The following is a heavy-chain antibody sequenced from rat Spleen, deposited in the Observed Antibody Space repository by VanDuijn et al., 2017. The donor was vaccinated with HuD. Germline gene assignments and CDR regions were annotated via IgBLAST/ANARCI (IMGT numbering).Heavy chain of an antibody. J-gene: IGHJ2*01. Sequence: EVQLQESGPGLVKPSQSLSLTCSVTGYSITNNYWGWIRTFPGNKMEWIGHISFSGTTSYNPSLKGRISTTRDTSKNQFLLHLNSVTTEDTATYNCAIFAGRVHYFDYGGQGVMVTVSS. CDR3: AIFAGRVHYFDY. D-gene: IGHD1-11*01. CDR1: GYSITNNY. CDR2: ISFSGTT. V-gene: IGHV3-1*01.